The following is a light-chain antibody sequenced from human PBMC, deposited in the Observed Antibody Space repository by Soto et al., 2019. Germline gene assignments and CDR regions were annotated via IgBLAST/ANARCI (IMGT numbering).Light chain of an antibody. J-gene: IGKJ1*01. CDR1: QSVSSY. Sequence: EIVLTQSPATLSFSPGERATLSCRASQSVSSYLAWYKQKPGQAPRLIIYDASNRATGIPARFSGRGSGTYFTLTISSLEPEDFAVYYGQQRSNWPPWTFGQGTKVEIK. V-gene: IGKV3-11*01. CDR3: QQRSNWPPWT. CDR2: DAS.